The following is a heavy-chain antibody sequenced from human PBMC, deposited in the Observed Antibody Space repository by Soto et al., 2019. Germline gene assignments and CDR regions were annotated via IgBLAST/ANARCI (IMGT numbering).Heavy chain of an antibody. CDR2: IRSKAYGGTT. V-gene: IGHV3-49*03. Sequence: SLRLSCTASGFTFGDYAMSWFRQAPGKGLEWVGFIRSKAYGGTTEYAASVKGRFTISRDDSKSIAYLQMNSLKTEDTAVYYCTTDCSSTSCYIDYWGQGNLVTVSX. CDR3: TTDCSSTSCYIDY. CDR1: GFTFGDYA. D-gene: IGHD2-2*02. J-gene: IGHJ4*02.